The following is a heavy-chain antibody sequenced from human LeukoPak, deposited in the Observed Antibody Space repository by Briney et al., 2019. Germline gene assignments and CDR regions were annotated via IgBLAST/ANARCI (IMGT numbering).Heavy chain of an antibody. J-gene: IGHJ4*02. V-gene: IGHV1-46*01. CDR1: GYTFTSYY. D-gene: IGHD3-16*02. CDR3: ALYYDYVWGSYRYTAVNDY. CDR2: INPSGGST. Sequence: ASVKVSCKASGYTFTSYYMHWVRQAPGQGLEWMGIINPSGGSTSYAQKFQGRVTMTRDTSTSTVYMELSSLRSEDTAVYYCALYYDYVWGSYRYTAVNDYWGQGTLVTVSS.